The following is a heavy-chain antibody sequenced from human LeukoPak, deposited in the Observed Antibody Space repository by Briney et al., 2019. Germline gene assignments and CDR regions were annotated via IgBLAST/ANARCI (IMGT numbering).Heavy chain of an antibody. V-gene: IGHV4-59*01. CDR2: IYYSGST. CDR1: GGSISSYY. J-gene: IGHJ4*02. Sequence: SETLSLTCTVSGGSISSYYWSWIRQPPGKGLEWIGYIYYSGSTNYNPSLKSRVTISVDTSKNQFSLKLSSVTAADTAVYYCARGGMTTVTTFDYWGQGTLVTVSS. D-gene: IGHD4-17*01. CDR3: ARGGMTTVTTFDY.